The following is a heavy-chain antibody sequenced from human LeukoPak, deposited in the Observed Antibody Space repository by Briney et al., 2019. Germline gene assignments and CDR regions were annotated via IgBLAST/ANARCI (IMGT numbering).Heavy chain of an antibody. CDR1: GYSISSGYY. J-gene: IGHJ3*02. CDR3: ARASRITMIVVVLSDAFDI. Sequence: PSETLSFTCTVSGYSISSGYYWGWIRQPPGKGLEWIGSIYHSGSTYYNPSLKSRVTISVDTSKNQFSLKLSSVTAADTAVYYCARASRITMIVVVLSDAFDIWGQGTMVTVSS. D-gene: IGHD3-22*01. V-gene: IGHV4-38-2*02. CDR2: IYHSGST.